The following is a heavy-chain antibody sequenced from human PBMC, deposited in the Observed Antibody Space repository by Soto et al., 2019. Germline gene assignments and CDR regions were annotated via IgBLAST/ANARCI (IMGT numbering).Heavy chain of an antibody. Sequence: PGGSLRLSCAASGFTFSSYGMHWVRQAPGKGLEWVAVISYDGSNKYYADSVKGRFTISRDNSKNTLYLQMNSLRAEDTAVYYCAKDARGIATLWGQGTLVTVSS. CDR2: ISYDGSNK. D-gene: IGHD6-13*01. CDR1: GFTFSSYG. CDR3: AKDARGIATL. V-gene: IGHV3-30*18. J-gene: IGHJ4*02.